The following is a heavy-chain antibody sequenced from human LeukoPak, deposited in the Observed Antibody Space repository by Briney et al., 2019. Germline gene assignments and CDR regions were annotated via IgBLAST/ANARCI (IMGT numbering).Heavy chain of an antibody. D-gene: IGHD3-16*01. CDR3: VRAPLNWGFNF. CDR1: GYTFTSYD. Sequence: ASVKVSCKASGYTFTSYDINWVRQATEQGLKWMGWMSPNSGNTGYAQKFQGRVTMTRDTSVTTAYMELSNLRSEDTAVYYCVRAPLNWGFNFWGQGTLVTVSS. CDR2: MSPNSGNT. V-gene: IGHV1-8*01. J-gene: IGHJ5*01.